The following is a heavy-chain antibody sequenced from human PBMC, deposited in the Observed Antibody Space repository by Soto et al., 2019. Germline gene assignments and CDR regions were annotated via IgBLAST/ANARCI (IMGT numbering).Heavy chain of an antibody. Sequence: GGSLRLSCAASGFTFSSYGMHWVRQAPGKGLEWVSYISSSSSTIYYADSVKGRFTISRDNAKNSLYLQMNSLRDEDTAVYYCAGEGGYSYGIFDYWGQGTLVTVSS. CDR3: AGEGGYSYGIFDY. D-gene: IGHD5-18*01. CDR2: ISSSSSTI. J-gene: IGHJ4*02. V-gene: IGHV3-48*02. CDR1: GFTFSSYG.